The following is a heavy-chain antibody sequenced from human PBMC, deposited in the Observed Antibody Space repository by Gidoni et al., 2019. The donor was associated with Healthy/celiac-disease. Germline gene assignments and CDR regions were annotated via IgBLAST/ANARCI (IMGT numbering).Heavy chain of an antibody. CDR3: AKGRGWGSGYAETDHDY. J-gene: IGHJ4*02. Sequence: QVQLVESGGGVVQPGRSLRLSCAAPGFTFSSYGMHWVRPAPGKGLGWVAVISYDGSNKYYADSVKGRFTITRDNSKNTLYLQMNSLRAEDTAVYYCAKGRGWGSGYAETDHDYWGQGTLVTVSS. D-gene: IGHD3-22*01. CDR2: ISYDGSNK. V-gene: IGHV3-30*18. CDR1: GFTFSSYG.